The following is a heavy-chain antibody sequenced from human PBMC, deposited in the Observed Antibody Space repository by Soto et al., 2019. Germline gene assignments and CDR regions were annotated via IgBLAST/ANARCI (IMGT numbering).Heavy chain of an antibody. J-gene: IGHJ6*02. Sequence: QVQLQESGPGLVEPSQTLSLPCTVSGGSIRSGGYYWSWIRQHPGKGLEWIGYIYYSGSTYYNPSLKSRVTISVDTSKNQFSLKLSSVTAADTAVYYCARVFGFGGMDVWGQGTTVTVSS. D-gene: IGHD3-10*01. CDR2: IYYSGST. CDR3: ARVFGFGGMDV. CDR1: GGSIRSGGYY. V-gene: IGHV4-31*03.